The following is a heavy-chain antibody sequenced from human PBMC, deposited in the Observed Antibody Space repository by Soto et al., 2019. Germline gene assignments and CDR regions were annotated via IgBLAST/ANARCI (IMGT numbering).Heavy chain of an antibody. J-gene: IGHJ4*02. CDR1: WYTFTGRY. CDR2: INPNSGGT. Sequence: GGPLKGFLKASWYTFTGRYMPRVRQATGKRLECMGWINPNSGGTNYAQKFQGRVTMTRDTSISTAYMELSRLRSDDTAVYYCARSRRLGELSLLYWGQATLVTVSS. V-gene: IGHV1-2*02. CDR3: ARSRRLGELSLLY. D-gene: IGHD3-16*02.